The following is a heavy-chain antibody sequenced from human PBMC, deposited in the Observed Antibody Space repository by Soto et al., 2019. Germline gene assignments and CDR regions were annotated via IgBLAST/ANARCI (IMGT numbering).Heavy chain of an antibody. Sequence: EVQLVESGGGLVKPGGSLRLSCAASGFTFSNAWMSWVRQAPGKGLEWVGRIKSKTDGGTTDYAAPVKGRFTISRDDSKNTLYLQMNSLKTEDTAVYYCTVRASGGWGDHYYYYYYMDVWGKGTTVTVSS. D-gene: IGHD6-19*01. CDR1: GFTFSNAW. CDR2: IKSKTDGGTT. CDR3: TVRASGGWGDHYYYYYYMDV. J-gene: IGHJ6*03. V-gene: IGHV3-15*01.